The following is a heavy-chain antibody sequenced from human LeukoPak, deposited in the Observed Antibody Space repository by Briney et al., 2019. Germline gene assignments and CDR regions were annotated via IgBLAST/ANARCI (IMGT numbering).Heavy chain of an antibody. V-gene: IGHV3-48*01. Sequence: PGGSLRLSCAASGFTFIDYSMNWVRQAPGKGLEWVSYIRSSSTIDYADSVKGRFTISRDSAKNSLYLQMNSLRAEDTAVYYCVRDKDWGFDFWGQGTLVTVSS. CDR1: GFTFIDYS. CDR2: IRSSSTI. CDR3: VRDKDWGFDF. J-gene: IGHJ4*02. D-gene: IGHD7-27*01.